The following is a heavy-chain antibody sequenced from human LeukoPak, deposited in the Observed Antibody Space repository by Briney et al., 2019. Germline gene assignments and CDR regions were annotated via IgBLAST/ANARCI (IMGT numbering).Heavy chain of an antibody. V-gene: IGHV4-39*01. CDR3: ARNVSAGYFGY. D-gene: IGHD2-8*01. J-gene: IGHJ4*02. CDR1: GDSFTGTTYY. Sequence: SETLSLTCSVSGDSFTGTTYYWAWIRQPPGKGLEWIGSVYYSGSTSYSPSLKSRVTISVDTSKKQFSLRLSSVSAADTALYYCARNVSAGYFGYWGQGTLVTVSS. CDR2: VYYSGST.